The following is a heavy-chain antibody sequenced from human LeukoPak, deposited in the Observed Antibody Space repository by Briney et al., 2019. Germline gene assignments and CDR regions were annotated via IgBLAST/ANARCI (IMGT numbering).Heavy chain of an antibody. CDR3: ARAPTTYNNAWGGY. CDR1: GHTFTNYG. J-gene: IGHJ4*02. Sequence: GASVKVSCKASGHTFTNYGITWVRQAPGQGLEWMGWIRVYNGDTNYAQTLQDRLTMTTDTSTSTAYMELRSLRSDDTAVYYCARAPTTYNNAWGGYWGQGTLVAVSS. V-gene: IGHV1-18*01. CDR2: IRVYNGDT. D-gene: IGHD1-14*01.